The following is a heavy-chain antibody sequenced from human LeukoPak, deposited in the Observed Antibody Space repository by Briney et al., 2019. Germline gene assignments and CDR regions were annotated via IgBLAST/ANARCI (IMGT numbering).Heavy chain of an antibody. Sequence: SETLSLTCTVSGYSISTGYYWDWIRQPPGKGLEWIGTFYHGGSTYYNPSLKSRVTISVDTSKNQFSLKLSSVTAADTAVYYCARIAAADQVGDYWGQGTLVTVSS. CDR2: FYHGGST. CDR1: GYSISTGYY. D-gene: IGHD6-13*01. V-gene: IGHV4-38-2*02. CDR3: ARIAAADQVGDY. J-gene: IGHJ4*02.